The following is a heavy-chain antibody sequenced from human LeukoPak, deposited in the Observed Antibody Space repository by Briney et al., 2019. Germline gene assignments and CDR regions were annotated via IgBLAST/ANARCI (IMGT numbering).Heavy chain of an antibody. Sequence: PGGSLRLSCAASGFTFSSYAMHWVRQAPGKGLEWVAVISYDGSNKYYADSVKGRFTISRDNAKNTLYLQMNSLRAEDTAVYYCARDRKYGDPLVLDGAQLGAHYYMDVWGKGTTVTISS. CDR1: GFTFSSYA. D-gene: IGHD4-17*01. J-gene: IGHJ6*03. V-gene: IGHV3-30*04. CDR2: ISYDGSNK. CDR3: ARDRKYGDPLVLDGAQLGAHYYMDV.